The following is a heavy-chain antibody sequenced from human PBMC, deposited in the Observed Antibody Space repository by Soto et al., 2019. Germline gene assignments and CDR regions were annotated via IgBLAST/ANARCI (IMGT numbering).Heavy chain of an antibody. J-gene: IGHJ4*02. CDR1: GYTFTSYG. Sequence: QVQLVQSGAEVKKPGASVKGSCKASGYTFTSYGISWVRQAPGQGLEWMGWINAYNGKTQYAQKLQGRVTMTTDTSTSTAYMELRSLRSDDTAVYYCARLKSVAGGKYYFDYGGQGTLVTVSS. D-gene: IGHD6-13*01. CDR2: INAYNGKT. V-gene: IGHV1-18*01. CDR3: ARLKSVAGGKYYFDY.